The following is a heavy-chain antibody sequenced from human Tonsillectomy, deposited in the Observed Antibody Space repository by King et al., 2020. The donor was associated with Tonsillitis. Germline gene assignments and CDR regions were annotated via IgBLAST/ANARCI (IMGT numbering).Heavy chain of an antibody. Sequence: VQLQESGPGLVKPSQTLSLTCAVSGGSISSGGYSWSWIRQPPGKGLEWIGYSYYNGNTYYNPSLKSRLTISVDTSKNQFSLRLTSVTAADTAVYYCARADRSGYFYYWGQGTLVTVSS. CDR3: ARADRSGYFYY. J-gene: IGHJ4*02. D-gene: IGHD3-22*01. CDR1: GGSISSGGYS. CDR2: SYYNGNT. V-gene: IGHV4-30-4*07.